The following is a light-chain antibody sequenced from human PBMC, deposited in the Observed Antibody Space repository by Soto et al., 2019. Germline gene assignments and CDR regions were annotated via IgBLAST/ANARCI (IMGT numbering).Light chain of an antibody. J-gene: IGLJ2*01. CDR2: GVS. V-gene: IGLV2-14*01. CDR1: SSDVGIYNY. CDR3: SSDTSSTTVV. Sequence: QSALTQPASVSGSPGQSISIPCTVTSSDVGIYNYVSWYQRYPGKAPKLVIYGVSYRPSGISDHFSGSKSGNTASLTISGLQAEDEADYYCSSDTSSTTVVFGGGTKVTVL.